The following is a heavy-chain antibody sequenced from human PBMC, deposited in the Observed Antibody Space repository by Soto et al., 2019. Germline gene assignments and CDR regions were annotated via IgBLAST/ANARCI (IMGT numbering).Heavy chain of an antibody. D-gene: IGHD1-1*01. V-gene: IGHV4-59*01. CDR3: ARYNSNAIDY. J-gene: IGHJ4*02. Sequence: PWETLSLTCTVSGTSISSYYWSWIRQPPGKGLEWIANIHYSGTTNYNPSLASRVTLSVDTSKNQFSLKMTSVTAADRAMYFCARYNSNAIDYWGRGTLVTVSS. CDR1: GTSISSYY. CDR2: IHYSGTT.